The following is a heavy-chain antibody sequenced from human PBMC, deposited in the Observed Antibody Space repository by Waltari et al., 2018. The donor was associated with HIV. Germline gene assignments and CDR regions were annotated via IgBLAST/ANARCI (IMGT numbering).Heavy chain of an antibody. CDR2: INAGNGNT. CDR1: GYTFTSYA. CDR3: AREFRRLERGGAYYYYYGMDV. J-gene: IGHJ6*02. V-gene: IGHV1-3*01. D-gene: IGHD1-1*01. Sequence: QVQLVQSGAEVKKPGASVKVSCKASGYTFTSYAMHWVRQAPGQRLEWMGWINAGNGNTKYSQKFQGRVTITRDTSASTAYMELSSLRSEDTAVYYCAREFRRLERGGAYYYYYGMDVWGQGTTVTVSS.